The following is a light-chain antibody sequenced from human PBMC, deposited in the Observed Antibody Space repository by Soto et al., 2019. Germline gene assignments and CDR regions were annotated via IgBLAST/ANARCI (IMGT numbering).Light chain of an antibody. CDR3: CSYESSNTLV. Sequence: QSVLTQPPSVSGTPGLRVNISCSGGISNIGKDTVNWYQQLPGTAPKLLMFNDDKRPSGVSNRFSGSKSGNTASLTISGLQAEDEADYYCCSYESSNTLVVGGGTKLTVL. V-gene: IGLV1-44*01. CDR1: ISNIGKDT. CDR2: NDD. J-gene: IGLJ2*01.